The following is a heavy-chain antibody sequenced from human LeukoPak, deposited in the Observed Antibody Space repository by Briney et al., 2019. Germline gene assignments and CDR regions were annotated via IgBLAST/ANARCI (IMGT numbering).Heavy chain of an antibody. CDR1: GFTFYDYA. J-gene: IGHJ6*04. Sequence: GGSLRLSCAASGFTFYDYAMHWVRQAPGKGLEWVSLISWDGGSTYYADSVKGRFTISRDNSKNSLYLQMNSLRAEVSVLYYCAKDMFGVAAGDYYGMDVWGKGTTVTVSS. CDR2: ISWDGGST. D-gene: IGHD6-13*01. V-gene: IGHV3-43D*04. CDR3: AKDMFGVAAGDYYGMDV.